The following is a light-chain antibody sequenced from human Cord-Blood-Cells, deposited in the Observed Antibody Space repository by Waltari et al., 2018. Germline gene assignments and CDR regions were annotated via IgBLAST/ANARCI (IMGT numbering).Light chain of an antibody. CDR1: QSISSY. Sequence: DIQMTQSPSSLSASVGDRVTITCRASQSISSYLNWYQQKPGKAPKLLFYAASSLQSGVPSMFSGSGSGTDFTLTISSLQPEYFATYYCQQSYSTPYTFGQGTKLEIK. CDR3: QQSYSTPYT. CDR2: AAS. J-gene: IGKJ2*01. V-gene: IGKV1-39*01.